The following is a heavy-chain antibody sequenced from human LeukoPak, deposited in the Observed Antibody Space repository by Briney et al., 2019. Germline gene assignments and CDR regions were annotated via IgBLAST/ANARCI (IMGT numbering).Heavy chain of an antibody. CDR1: GYTFTVYT. V-gene: IGHV1-18*01. CDR2: ISAYNGNT. J-gene: IGHJ4*02. D-gene: IGHD6-19*01. Sequence: ASVKVSCKASGYTFTVYTISGVPQAPGQGLEWMGWISAYNGNTNYAQKLQGRVTMTTDTSTSTAYMEMRSPRADDTAVYYCARPFSSGWPFDYWGQGTLVTVSS. CDR3: ARPFSSGWPFDY.